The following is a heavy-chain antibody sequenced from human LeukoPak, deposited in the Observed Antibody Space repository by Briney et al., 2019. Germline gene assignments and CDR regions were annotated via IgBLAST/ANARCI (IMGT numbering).Heavy chain of an antibody. CDR2: IYYSGST. CDR1: GGSISSSSYY. D-gene: IGHD4-17*01. V-gene: IGHV4-39*01. J-gene: IGHJ4*02. CDR3: ASLSTVTTSSYFFDY. Sequence: PSETLSLTCTVSGGSISSSSYYGGWIRQPPGKGLEWIGSIYYSGSTYYNPSLKSRVTISVDTSKNQFSLKLTSVTAADTAVYYCASLSTVTTSSYFFDYWGQGTLVTVSS.